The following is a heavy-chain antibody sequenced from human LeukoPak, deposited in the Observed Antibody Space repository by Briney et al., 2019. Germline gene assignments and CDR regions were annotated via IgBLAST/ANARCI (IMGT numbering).Heavy chain of an antibody. CDR1: GGSISSYY. D-gene: IGHD1-26*01. V-gene: IGHV4-59*08. CDR2: IYYSGST. J-gene: IGHJ4*02. CDR3: ARLPFEGLDY. Sequence: SETLSLTCTVSGGSISSYYWSWIRQPPGKGLEWIGYIYYSGSTNYNPSLKSRVTISVDTSKNQFSLKLSSVTAADTAVYYCARLPFEGLDYWGQGTLVTVSS.